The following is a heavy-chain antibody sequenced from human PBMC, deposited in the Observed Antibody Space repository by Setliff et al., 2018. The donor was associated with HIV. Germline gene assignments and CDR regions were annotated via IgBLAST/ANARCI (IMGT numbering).Heavy chain of an antibody. Sequence: GGSLRLSCAASGFTFNSYGIHWVRQAPGKGLEWVALIWYEASKKEYSDSVKGRFNILRDDSKKTVDLQMNSLSADDTAVYYCVKDVVKFWSGSGALDFWGPGTLVTVPQ. CDR1: GFTFNSYG. D-gene: IGHD3-3*01. V-gene: IGHV3-33*06. CDR2: IWYEASKK. J-gene: IGHJ4*02. CDR3: VKDVVKFWSGSGALDF.